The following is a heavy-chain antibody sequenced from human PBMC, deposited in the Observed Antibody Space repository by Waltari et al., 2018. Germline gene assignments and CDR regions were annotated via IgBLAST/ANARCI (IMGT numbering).Heavy chain of an antibody. J-gene: IGHJ5*02. CDR2: IYGDDDK. V-gene: IGHV2-5*02. CDR3: AHSSASIWSKVNGFDP. D-gene: IGHD3-3*02. CDR1: GFSLTPTTVG. Sequence: QITLKESGPTLVKPTQTLTLTCTFSGFSLTPTTVGVVWVLQPPGKALEWLSLIYGDDDKRYSPSLKSRLTITKDTTKNQVVLTMTKMHPVDTATYYCAHSSASIWSKVNGFDPWGPGTLVTVSS.